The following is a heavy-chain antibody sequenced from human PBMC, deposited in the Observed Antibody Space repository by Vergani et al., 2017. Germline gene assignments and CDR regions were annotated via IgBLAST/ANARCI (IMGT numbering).Heavy chain of an antibody. D-gene: IGHD3-22*01. CDR1: GYTFTSYY. V-gene: IGHV1-46*03. CDR3: TRGCYYDSIASWAD. J-gene: IGHJ4*02. CDR2: INPSCGST. Sequence: QVQLVQSGAEAKKPGASVKVSCKASGYTFTSYYMHWVRQAPGQGLDWMGIINPSCGSTSYAQKFPGRVTMTRDTFTSTVYIELSSLRSEGTGVYYCTRGCYYDSIASWADWGQGTLVTVSS.